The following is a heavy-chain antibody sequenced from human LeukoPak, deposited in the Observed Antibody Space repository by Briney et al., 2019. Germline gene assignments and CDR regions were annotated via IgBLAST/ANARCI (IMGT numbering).Heavy chain of an antibody. V-gene: IGHV4-61*02. CDR2: IYTSGST. D-gene: IGHD1-26*01. CDR1: GGSISSGSYY. J-gene: IGHJ4*02. Sequence: SQTLSLTCTVSGGSISSGSYYWSWIRQPAGKGLEWIGRIYTSGSTNYNPSLKSRVTISVDTSKNQFSLKLSSVTAADTAVYYCARGVGANEARVFDYWGQGTLVTVSS. CDR3: ARGVGANEARVFDY.